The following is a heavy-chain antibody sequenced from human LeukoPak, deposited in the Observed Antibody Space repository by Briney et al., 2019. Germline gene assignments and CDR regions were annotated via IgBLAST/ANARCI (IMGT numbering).Heavy chain of an antibody. CDR3: AKDLEYSSSSGSDY. J-gene: IGHJ4*02. D-gene: IGHD6-6*01. CDR1: GHTLYDYA. CDR2: ISWNSGSI. Sequence: GSSLTLPCIASGHTLYDYAMQWLPRAPGKALEGVCYISWNSGSIGYADSVKGRFTISRDNAKNSLYLQMNSLRAEDTALYYCAKDLEYSSSSGSDYWGQGTLVTVSS. V-gene: IGHV3-9*01.